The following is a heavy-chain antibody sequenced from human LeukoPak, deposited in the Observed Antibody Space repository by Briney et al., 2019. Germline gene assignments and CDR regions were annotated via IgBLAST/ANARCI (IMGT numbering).Heavy chain of an antibody. CDR3: AREYDSSGYFFFDY. CDR1: GYTFTSYG. Sequence: GASVKVSCRASGYTFTSYGISWVRQAPGQGLEWMGWISAYNGNTNYAQKLQGRVTMTTDTSTSTAYMELRSLRSDDTAVYYCAREYDSSGYFFFDYWGQGTLVTVSS. V-gene: IGHV1-18*01. D-gene: IGHD3-22*01. J-gene: IGHJ4*02. CDR2: ISAYNGNT.